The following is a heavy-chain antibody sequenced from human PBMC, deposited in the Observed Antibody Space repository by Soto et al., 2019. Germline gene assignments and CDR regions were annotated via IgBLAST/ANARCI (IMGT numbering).Heavy chain of an antibody. CDR2: IYYSGST. V-gene: IGHV4-39*01. Sequence: SETLSLTCTVSGGSISSSSYYWGWIRQHPGKGLEWIGSIYYSGSTYYNPSLKSRVTISVDTSKNQFSLKLSSVTAADTAVYYCARNYGDYLYYYYYMDVWSKGTTVTVSS. CDR3: ARNYGDYLYYYYYMDV. D-gene: IGHD4-17*01. J-gene: IGHJ6*03. CDR1: GGSISSSSYY.